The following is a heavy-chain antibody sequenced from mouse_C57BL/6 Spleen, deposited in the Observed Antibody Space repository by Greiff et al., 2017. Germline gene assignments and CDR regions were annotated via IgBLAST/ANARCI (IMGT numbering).Heavy chain of an antibody. J-gene: IGHJ2*01. CDR1: GYTFTSYW. CDR3: AREEIYFDY. V-gene: IGHV1-52*01. Sequence: VKLQQPGAELVRPGSSVKLSCKASGYTFTSYWMHWVKQRPIQGLEWIGNIYPSDSETHYNQKFKDKATLTVDKSSSTAYMQLSSLTSEDSAVYYCAREEIYFDYWGQGTTLTVSS. CDR2: IYPSDSET.